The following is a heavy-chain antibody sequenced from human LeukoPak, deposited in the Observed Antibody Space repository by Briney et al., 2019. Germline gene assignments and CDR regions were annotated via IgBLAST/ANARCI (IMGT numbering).Heavy chain of an antibody. CDR3: ARGRDYGDSGDY. D-gene: IGHD4-17*01. J-gene: IGHJ4*02. Sequence: GGSLRLSCAASGFTFSNYGMHWVRQTPGKGLEWVALISSDGSKNIYADSVKGRFTISRDNAKNSLYLQMNSLRAEDTAVYYCARGRDYGDSGDYWGQGTLVTVSS. CDR1: GFTFSNYG. V-gene: IGHV3-30*03. CDR2: ISSDGSKN.